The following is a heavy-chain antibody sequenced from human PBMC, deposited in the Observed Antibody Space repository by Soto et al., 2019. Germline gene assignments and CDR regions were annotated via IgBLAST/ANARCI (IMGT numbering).Heavy chain of an antibody. J-gene: IGHJ4*02. CDR1: GGTFSSYA. V-gene: IGHV1-69*01. CDR2: IIPIFGTA. Sequence: QVQLVQSGAEVKKPGSSLKVSCKASGGTFSSYAISWVRQAPGQGLEWMGGIIPIFGTANYAQKFQGRVTITADESTSTAYMELSSLRSEDTAVYYCARGTYNYGYSSFDSWGQGTLVTVSS. CDR3: ARGTYNYGYSSFDS. D-gene: IGHD5-18*01.